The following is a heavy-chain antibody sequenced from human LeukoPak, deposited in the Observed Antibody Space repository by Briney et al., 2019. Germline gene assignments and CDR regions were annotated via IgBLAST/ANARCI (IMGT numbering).Heavy chain of an antibody. J-gene: IGHJ5*02. V-gene: IGHV1-2*02. CDR2: INPNSGGT. CDR1: GYTFTGYY. CDR3: ARVPVVTMVRGVHYNWFDP. Sequence: ASVKVSCKASGYTFTGYYMHWVRQAPGQGLEWMGWINPNSGGTNYAQKFQGRVTMTRDTSISTAYMELSRLRSDDTAVYYCARVPVVTMVRGVHYNWFDPWGQGTLVTVSS. D-gene: IGHD3-10*01.